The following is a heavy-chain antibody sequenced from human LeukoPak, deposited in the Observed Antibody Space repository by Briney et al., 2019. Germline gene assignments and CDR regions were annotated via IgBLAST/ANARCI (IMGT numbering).Heavy chain of an antibody. CDR1: GFTFSTYS. CDR3: ARDRDYGFTY. Sequence: PGGSLRLSCAASGFTFSTYSMNWVRQAPGKGLEWISYIGGTHDTIIYADSVKGRFTISRDNAKNSLLLQMNSLRAEDTAVYYCARDRDYGFTYWGQGTLVTVSS. D-gene: IGHD4-17*01. CDR2: IGGTHDTI. J-gene: IGHJ4*02. V-gene: IGHV3-48*01.